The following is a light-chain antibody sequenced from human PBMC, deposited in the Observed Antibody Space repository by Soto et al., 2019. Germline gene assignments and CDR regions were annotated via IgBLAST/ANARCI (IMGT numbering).Light chain of an antibody. V-gene: IGKV3-20*01. CDR3: KHFGGTTFT. CDR1: QSINND. J-gene: IGKJ5*01. Sequence: EIVLTQSPGTLSLSPGERATLSCRASQSINNDLGWYQQKPGQAPRLLIYGASTRATGIQDRFSGSGSGTHFTLTIRRLEPGDFAVYYCKHFGGTTFTFGQGTRLEIK. CDR2: GAS.